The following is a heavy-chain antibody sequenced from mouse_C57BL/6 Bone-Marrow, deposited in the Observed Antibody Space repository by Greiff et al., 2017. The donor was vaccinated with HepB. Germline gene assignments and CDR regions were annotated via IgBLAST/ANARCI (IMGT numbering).Heavy chain of an antibody. CDR3: ARSYYYGSAWFAY. V-gene: IGHV1-54*01. J-gene: IGHJ3*01. D-gene: IGHD1-1*01. CDR1: GYAFTNYL. CDR2: INPGSGGT. Sequence: VQLQQSGAELVRPGTSVKVSCKASGYAFTNYLIEWVKQRPGQGLEWIGVINPGSGGTTYNEKFKGKATLTADKSSSTAYMQLSSLTSEDSAVYFCARSYYYGSAWFAYWGQGTLVTVSA.